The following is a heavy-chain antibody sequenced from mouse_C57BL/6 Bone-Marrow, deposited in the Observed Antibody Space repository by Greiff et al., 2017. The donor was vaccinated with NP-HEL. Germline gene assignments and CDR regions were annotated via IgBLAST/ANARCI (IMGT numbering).Heavy chain of an antibody. CDR3: ARHYYGTDFDY. CDR1: GFTFSSYG. D-gene: IGHD1-1*01. Sequence: EVHLVESGGDLVKPGGSLKLSCAASGFTFSSYGMSWVRQTPDKRLEWVATISSGGSYTYYPASVKGRFTISRDNAKNTLYLQMSSLKSEDTAMYYCARHYYGTDFDYWGQGTTLTVSS. CDR2: ISSGGSYT. J-gene: IGHJ2*01. V-gene: IGHV5-6*01.